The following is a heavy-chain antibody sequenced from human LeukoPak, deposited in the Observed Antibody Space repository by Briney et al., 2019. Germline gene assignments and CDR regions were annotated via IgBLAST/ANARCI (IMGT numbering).Heavy chain of an antibody. V-gene: IGHV3-7*01. CDR2: IKQDGSEK. J-gene: IGHJ4*02. CDR1: GFTFSSYW. D-gene: IGHD6-13*01. CDR3: ATFSSSWYAEDY. Sequence: PGGSLRLSCAASGFTFSSYWMSWVRQAPGKGLEWVANIKQDGSEKYYVDSVKGRFTISRDNAKNSLYLQMNRLRAEDTAVYCCATFSSSWYAEDYWGQGTLVTVSS.